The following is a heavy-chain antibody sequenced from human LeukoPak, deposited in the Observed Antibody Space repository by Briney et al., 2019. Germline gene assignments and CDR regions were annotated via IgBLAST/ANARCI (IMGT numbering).Heavy chain of an antibody. D-gene: IGHD1-26*01. Sequence: GASVKVSCKASGGTFSSYAISWVRQAPGQGLEWMGWINPNSGGTNYAQKFQGRVTMTRDTSISTAYMELSRLRSDDTAVYYCARVVFHLTDGSHSSSEYFQHWGQGTLVTVSS. CDR3: ARVVFHLTDGSHSSSEYFQH. CDR1: GGTFSSYA. CDR2: INPNSGGT. J-gene: IGHJ1*01. V-gene: IGHV1-2*02.